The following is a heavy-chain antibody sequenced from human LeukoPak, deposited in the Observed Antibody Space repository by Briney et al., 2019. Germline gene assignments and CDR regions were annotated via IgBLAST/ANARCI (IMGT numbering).Heavy chain of an antibody. CDR1: GYTFTSYG. CDR3: ARGDCSSTSCPPNWFDP. Sequence: ASVKVSCKASGYTFTSYGVSWVRQAPGQGLEWMGWISAYNGNTNYAQKFQGRVTITADESTSTAYMELSSLRSEDTAVYYCARGDCSSTSCPPNWFDPWGQGTLVTVSS. V-gene: IGHV1-18*01. CDR2: ISAYNGNT. D-gene: IGHD2-2*01. J-gene: IGHJ5*02.